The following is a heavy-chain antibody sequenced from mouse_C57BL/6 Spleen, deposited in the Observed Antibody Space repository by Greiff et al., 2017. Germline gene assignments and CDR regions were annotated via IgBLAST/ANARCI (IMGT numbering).Heavy chain of an antibody. CDR3: ARWPRYGSSYWYFDV. CDR1: GYAFSSSW. CDR2: IYPGDGDT. D-gene: IGHD1-1*01. Sequence: VQLQQSGPELVKPGASVKISCKASGYAFSSSWMNWVKQRPGKGLEWIGRIYPGDGDTNYNGKFKGKATLTADKSSSTAYMQLSSLTSEDSAVYFCARWPRYGSSYWYFDVWGTGTTVTVSS. J-gene: IGHJ1*03. V-gene: IGHV1-82*01.